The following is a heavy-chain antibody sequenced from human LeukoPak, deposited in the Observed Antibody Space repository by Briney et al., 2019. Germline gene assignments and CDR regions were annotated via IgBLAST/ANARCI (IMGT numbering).Heavy chain of an antibody. CDR2: ICYSGTT. V-gene: IGHV4-39*07. Sequence: SETLSLTCTVSGASISSNSYCWGWVRQPPGKGLEWIGGICYSGTTYYNPSLKSRVSISVETSKNQFSLKLSSVTAADTAVYYCARGNWNYASFWFDPWGQGTLVTVSS. CDR3: ARGNWNYASFWFDP. D-gene: IGHD1-7*01. CDR1: GASISSNSYC. J-gene: IGHJ5*02.